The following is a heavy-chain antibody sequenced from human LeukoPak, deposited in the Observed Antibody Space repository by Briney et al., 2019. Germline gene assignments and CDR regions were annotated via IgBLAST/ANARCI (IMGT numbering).Heavy chain of an antibody. CDR2: IRADGATT. V-gene: IGHV3-43*02. Sequence: GWSLTLSCVPSGCTFRDCDMHWVRQAPGKGLEWVSLIRADGATTRYTDSVKGRFTISRDNSKDSLYLQMNSLRTEDTALYYCARDNTGSYEYWGQGTLVTVSP. CDR1: GCTFRDCD. J-gene: IGHJ4*02. D-gene: IGHD1-26*01. CDR3: ARDNTGSYEY.